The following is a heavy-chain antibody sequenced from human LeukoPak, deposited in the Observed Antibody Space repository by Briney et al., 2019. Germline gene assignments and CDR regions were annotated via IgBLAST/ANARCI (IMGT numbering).Heavy chain of an antibody. CDR2: ISGSGGST. D-gene: IGHD1-26*01. Sequence: PGGSLRLSCAASGFTFSSYAMSWVRQAPGKGLEWVSAISGSGGSTYYADSVKGRFTISRDNSKNTLYLQMNSLRAEDTAVYYCARDVGGSERVYYYGMDVWGQGTTVTVSS. CDR1: GFTFSSYA. J-gene: IGHJ6*02. CDR3: ARDVGGSERVYYYGMDV. V-gene: IGHV3-23*01.